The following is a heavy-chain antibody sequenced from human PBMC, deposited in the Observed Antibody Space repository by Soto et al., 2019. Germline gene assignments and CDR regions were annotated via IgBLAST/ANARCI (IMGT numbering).Heavy chain of an antibody. CDR3: ARAFGSYYFDY. CDR2: ISYDGSNK. V-gene: IGHV3-30-3*01. J-gene: IGHJ4*02. Sequence: GGSLRLSCAASRFSFSSYALHCVRQAPGKGLEGVAVISYDGSNKYYADSVNGRFTISRDNSKNTLYLYMDSLRAEDTAVYYCARAFGSYYFDYWGQGTLVTVSS. CDR1: RFSFSSYA. D-gene: IGHD1-26*01.